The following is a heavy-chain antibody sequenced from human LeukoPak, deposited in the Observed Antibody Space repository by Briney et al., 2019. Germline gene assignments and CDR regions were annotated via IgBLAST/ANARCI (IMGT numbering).Heavy chain of an antibody. V-gene: IGHV3-21*01. Sequence: PGGSLRLSCAASGFTFSSYSMNWVRQAPGKGLEWVSSISSSSSYIYYADSVKGRFTISRDNAKNSLYLQMNSLRAEDTAVYYCAKSQGRYWYFDLWGRGTLVTVSA. CDR1: GFTFSSYS. CDR2: ISSSSSYI. CDR3: AKSQGRYWYFDL. D-gene: IGHD1-26*01. J-gene: IGHJ2*01.